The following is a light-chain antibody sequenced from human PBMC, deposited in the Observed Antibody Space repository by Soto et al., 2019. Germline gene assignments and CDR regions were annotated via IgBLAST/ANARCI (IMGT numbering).Light chain of an antibody. CDR3: SSYTTSTTLV. CDR1: NTDIGVYDY. V-gene: IGLV2-14*01. J-gene: IGLJ3*02. Sequence: QSVLTQPASVSGSPGQSITISCTGTNTDIGVYDYVSWYQQHPGKAPKVIIYEVTNRPSGVSNRFSGSKSGDTASLTISGLQSEDEADYYCSSYTTSTTLVFGGGTKVTV. CDR2: EVT.